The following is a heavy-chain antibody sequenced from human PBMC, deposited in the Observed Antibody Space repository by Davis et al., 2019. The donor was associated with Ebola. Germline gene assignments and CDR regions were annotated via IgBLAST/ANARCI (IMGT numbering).Heavy chain of an antibody. CDR1: GYIFTSHA. CDR3: ARGRDYGDFIDF. Sequence: ASVKVSCKPSGYIFTSHAIHWVRQAPDQSLEWMGWINVDSGTTRYSQNFQGRVTLTGDTSANTAYMVLRSLRSEDTAVYFCARGRDYGDFIDFWGQGTLVSVSS. V-gene: IGHV1-3*01. D-gene: IGHD4-17*01. J-gene: IGHJ4*02. CDR2: INVDSGTT.